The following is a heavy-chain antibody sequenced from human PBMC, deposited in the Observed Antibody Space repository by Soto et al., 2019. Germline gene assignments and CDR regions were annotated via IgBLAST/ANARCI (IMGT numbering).Heavy chain of an antibody. V-gene: IGHV4-30-2*01. CDR3: ATYTAFAKYYFDY. D-gene: IGHD3-16*01. CDR2: IYPSGTI. J-gene: IGHJ4*02. Sequence: SETLSLTCAVSGVSITTNGYSWRWIRQPPGKGLEWIGYIYPSGTIFYNPSLNSRVTISADTSNNQFSLKLTSVTAADTAVYFCATYTAFAKYYFDYWGRGTLVT. CDR1: GVSITTNGYS.